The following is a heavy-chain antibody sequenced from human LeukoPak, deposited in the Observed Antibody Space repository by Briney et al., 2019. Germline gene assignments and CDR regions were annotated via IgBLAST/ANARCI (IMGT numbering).Heavy chain of an antibody. CDR3: ARDRGSGGSCLFDY. CDR2: ISSSGSTI. J-gene: IGHJ4*02. D-gene: IGHD2-15*01. V-gene: IGHV3-48*03. CDR1: GFTFSSYE. Sequence: GGSLRLSCAASGFTFSSYEMNWVRQAPGKGLEWVSYISSSGSTIYYADSVKGRFTISGDNAKNSLYLQMNSLRAEDTAVYYCARDRGSGGSCLFDYWGQGTLVTVSS.